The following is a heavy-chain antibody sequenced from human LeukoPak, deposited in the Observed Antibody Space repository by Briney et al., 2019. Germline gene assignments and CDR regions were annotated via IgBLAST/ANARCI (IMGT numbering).Heavy chain of an antibody. CDR1: GFTFSNYW. CDR3: ARDGWGDRIDNWFDP. CDR2: IKQDGSEK. Sequence: PGGSLRLSCAASGFTFSNYWMSWVRQAPGKGLEWVAIIKQDGSEKYYVDSVKGRFTISRDNAKNSLFLHMSSLGAEDTAVYYCARDGWGDRIDNWFDPWGQGTLVTVSS. V-gene: IGHV3-7*01. D-gene: IGHD3-10*01. J-gene: IGHJ5*02.